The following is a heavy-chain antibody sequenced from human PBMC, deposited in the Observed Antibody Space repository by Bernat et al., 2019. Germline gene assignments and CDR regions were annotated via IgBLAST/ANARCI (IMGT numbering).Heavy chain of an antibody. Sequence: EVQLVESGGGLVQPGGFLRLSCVVSGLTFNSSWMNWVRQAPGQGLEWVASMNPDGSEKWYVDSVKGRFTISRDNAKNSLSLQMNSLRAEDTAVFYCARDRAFKSFDYWGQGTLVTVSS. V-gene: IGHV3-7*01. D-gene: IGHD3-3*02. CDR3: ARDRAFKSFDY. J-gene: IGHJ4*02. CDR2: MNPDGSEK. CDR1: GLTFNSSW.